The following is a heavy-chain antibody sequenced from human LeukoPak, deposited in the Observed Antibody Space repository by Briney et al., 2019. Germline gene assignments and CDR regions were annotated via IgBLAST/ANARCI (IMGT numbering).Heavy chain of an antibody. CDR1: GGSISSSSYY. J-gene: IGHJ5*02. Sequence: KSSETLSLTCTVSGGSISSSSYYWGWIRQPPGKGLEWIGGIYYSGSTYYNPSLKSRVAISVDTSKNQFSLRLSSVTAADTAVYYCARGFFLQLASPFDPWGQGTLVTVSS. CDR3: ARGFFLQLASPFDP. D-gene: IGHD6-13*01. V-gene: IGHV4-39*07. CDR2: IYYSGST.